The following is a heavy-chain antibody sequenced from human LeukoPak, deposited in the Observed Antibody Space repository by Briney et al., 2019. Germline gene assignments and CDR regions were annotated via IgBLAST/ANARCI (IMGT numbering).Heavy chain of an antibody. Sequence: ASVKVSCKASGYTFTGYYMHWVRQATGQGLEWMGWINPNSGATNYAQKFQGRVTMTRDTSISTAYMELSRLRSDDTAVFYCARAYWGRDASDIWGQGTMVTVSS. J-gene: IGHJ3*02. V-gene: IGHV1-2*02. CDR1: GYTFTGYY. CDR2: INPNSGAT. CDR3: ARAYWGRDASDI. D-gene: IGHD2-8*02.